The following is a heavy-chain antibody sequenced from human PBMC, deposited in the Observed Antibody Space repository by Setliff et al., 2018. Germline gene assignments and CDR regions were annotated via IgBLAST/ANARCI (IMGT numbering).Heavy chain of an antibody. Sequence: GESLKISCKGSGYSFSRHWIGWVRQVPGRGLEWIGIIYPGDSDFRYSPSFQGQVTISADKSINTAYLQWSNLKASDTAIYYCTRHEDRNKCTSSSCYRENDAFDVWGQGAMVTVS. D-gene: IGHD2-2*01. CDR3: TRHEDRNKCTSSSCYRENDAFDV. CDR2: IYPGDSDF. J-gene: IGHJ3*01. V-gene: IGHV5-51*01. CDR1: GYSFSRHW.